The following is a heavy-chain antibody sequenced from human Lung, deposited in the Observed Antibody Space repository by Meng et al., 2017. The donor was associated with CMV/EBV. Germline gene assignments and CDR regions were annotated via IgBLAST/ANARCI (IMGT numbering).Heavy chain of an antibody. CDR2: IYHSGST. CDR3: ARADKVRFDY. V-gene: IGHV4-4*02. J-gene: IGHJ4*02. Sequence: QVQPQKSGPGLVRPLGPLSLTCAVSGGSMSSTNWWSWVRQPPGKGLEWIGEIYHSGSTNYNPSLKSRVSISVDKSKNQFSLKLSSVTAADTAVYYCARADKVRFDYWGQGTLVTVSS. CDR1: GGSMSSTNW.